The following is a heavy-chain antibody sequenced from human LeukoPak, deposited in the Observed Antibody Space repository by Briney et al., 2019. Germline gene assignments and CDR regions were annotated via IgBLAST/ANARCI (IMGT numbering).Heavy chain of an antibody. V-gene: IGHV3-30*04. Sequence: GRSLRLSCAASGFTFSSYAMHWVRQAPGKGLEWVAVIPYDGSNKYYADSVKGRFTISRDNSKNTLYLQMNSPRAEDTAVYYCARDVTIAAAEDYWGQGTLVTVSS. CDR1: GFTFSSYA. J-gene: IGHJ4*02. D-gene: IGHD6-13*01. CDR2: IPYDGSNK. CDR3: ARDVTIAAAEDY.